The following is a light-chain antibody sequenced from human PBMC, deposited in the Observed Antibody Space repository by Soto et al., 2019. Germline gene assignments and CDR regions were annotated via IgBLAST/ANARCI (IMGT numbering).Light chain of an antibody. J-gene: IGKJ1*01. CDR1: QTVRNNY. CDR2: DAS. V-gene: IGKV3-20*01. Sequence: EFVLTQSPGTLSLSPVERATLSCRASQTVRNNYLAWYQQKPGQAPRLLIYDASSRATGIPDRFSGGGSGTDFTLTISRLEPEDFAVYYCQQYGNSPQTFGQGTKVDIK. CDR3: QQYGNSPQT.